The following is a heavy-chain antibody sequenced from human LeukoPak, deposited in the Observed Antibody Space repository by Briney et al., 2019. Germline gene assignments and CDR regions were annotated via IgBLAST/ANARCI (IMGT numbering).Heavy chain of an antibody. V-gene: IGHV3-66*01. Sequence: GGSLRLSCAASGFTFSGSPMHWVRQAPGKGLEWVSVIYSGGSTYYADSVKGRFTISRDNSKNTLYLQMNSLRAEDTAVYYCAGGPVYYDSSGYPKNYFDYWGQGTLVTVSS. CDR2: IYSGGST. D-gene: IGHD3-22*01. CDR3: AGGPVYYDSSGYPKNYFDY. CDR1: GFTFSGSP. J-gene: IGHJ4*02.